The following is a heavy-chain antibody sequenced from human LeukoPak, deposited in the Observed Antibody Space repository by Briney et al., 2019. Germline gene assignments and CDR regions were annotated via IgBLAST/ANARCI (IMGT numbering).Heavy chain of an antibody. V-gene: IGHV4-39*01. D-gene: IGHD2-15*01. CDR2: INYSGSS. CDR3: ARRRIGIFFDY. J-gene: IGHJ4*02. Sequence: NASETLSLTCSISGGSIYSSSYYWAWIRQPPGKGLEWIGSINYSGSSFYNPSLKSRVALSVDTSKHQFSVRVSSVTAADTAVYFCARRRIGIFFDYWGQGTLVTVSS. CDR1: GGSIYSSSYY.